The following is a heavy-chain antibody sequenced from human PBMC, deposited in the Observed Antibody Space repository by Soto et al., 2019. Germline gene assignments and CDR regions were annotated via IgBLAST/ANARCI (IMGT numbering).Heavy chain of an antibody. Sequence: PGGSLRLSCAASGFTFSSYGMHWVRQAPGKGLEWVAVISYDGSNKYYADSVKGRFTISRDNSKNTLYLQMNSLGAEDTAVYYCARSPVRGVSYAFDIWGQGTMVTVSS. CDR1: GFTFSSYG. V-gene: IGHV3-30*03. CDR2: ISYDGSNK. D-gene: IGHD3-10*01. J-gene: IGHJ3*02. CDR3: ARSPVRGVSYAFDI.